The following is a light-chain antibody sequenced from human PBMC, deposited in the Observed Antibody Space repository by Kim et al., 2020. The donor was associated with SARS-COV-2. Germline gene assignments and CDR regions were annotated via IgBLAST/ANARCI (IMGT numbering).Light chain of an antibody. V-gene: IGLV3-19*01. CDR3: NSRDSSGNLVV. Sequence: ALGQTVRITCQEDSLRSYYASWYQQKPGQAPVLVIYGKNNRPSGIPDRFSGSSSGNTASLTITGAQAEDEADYYCNSRDSSGNLVVFGGGTQLTVL. CDR1: SLRSYY. J-gene: IGLJ2*01. CDR2: GKN.